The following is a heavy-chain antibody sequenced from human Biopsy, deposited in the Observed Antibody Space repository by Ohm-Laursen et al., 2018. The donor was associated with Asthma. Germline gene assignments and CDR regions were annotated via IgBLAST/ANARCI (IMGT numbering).Heavy chain of an antibody. CDR2: ISYDGNHK. CDR3: AKRRGYSGHDNDY. CDR1: GFMFRSFG. D-gene: IGHD5-12*01. V-gene: IGHV3-30*18. J-gene: IGHJ4*02. Sequence: SLRPSCAASGFMFRSFGMHRVRQAPGKGLEWVAVISYDGNHKFYEDSVKGRFTISRDNSKNTLYLQMNSLRTEDTAVYYCAKRRGYSGHDNDYWGQGTLVIVSS.